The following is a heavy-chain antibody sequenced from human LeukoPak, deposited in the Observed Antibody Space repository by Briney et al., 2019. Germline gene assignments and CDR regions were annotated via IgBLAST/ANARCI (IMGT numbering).Heavy chain of an antibody. Sequence: GGSLRLSCAASGFTFNTCAMSWVRQAPGKGLEWVSGISVSGGRTDYADSVKGRFTISRDNSKNTLYLQMNSLRAEDTAVYYCAKVLGAAAGLGDWGQGTLVTVSS. V-gene: IGHV3-23*01. D-gene: IGHD6-13*01. CDR2: ISVSGGRT. CDR3: AKVLGAAAGLGD. CDR1: GFTFNTCA. J-gene: IGHJ4*02.